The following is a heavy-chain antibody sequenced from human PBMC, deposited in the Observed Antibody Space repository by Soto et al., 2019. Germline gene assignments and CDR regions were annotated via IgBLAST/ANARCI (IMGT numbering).Heavy chain of an antibody. Sequence: LCGGSISSGDYYWSWIRQPPGKGLEWIGYIYYSGSTYYNPSLKSRVTISVDTSKNQFSLKLSSVTAADTAVYYCARGVASRSGSTLYYYGMDVWGQGTTVTVSS. J-gene: IGHJ6*02. CDR2: IYYSGST. V-gene: IGHV4-30-4*01. D-gene: IGHD3-22*01. CDR3: ARGVASRSGSTLYYYGMDV. CDR1: GGSISSGDYY.